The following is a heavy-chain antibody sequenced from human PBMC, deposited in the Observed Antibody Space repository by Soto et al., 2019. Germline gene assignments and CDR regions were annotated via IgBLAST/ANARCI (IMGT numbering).Heavy chain of an antibody. CDR3: ARAYGDYGDWFDP. Sequence: SETLSLTCTVSGGSISGGDDYWSWIRQPPGKGLEYIGYIYYTGSTYYNPSLKSRLTISVDTSKNQFSLKLTSVTAADTAVYYCARAYGDYGDWFDPWGQGTLVTVSS. D-gene: IGHD4-17*01. CDR2: IYYTGST. J-gene: IGHJ5*02. CDR1: GGSISGGDDY. V-gene: IGHV4-30-4*01.